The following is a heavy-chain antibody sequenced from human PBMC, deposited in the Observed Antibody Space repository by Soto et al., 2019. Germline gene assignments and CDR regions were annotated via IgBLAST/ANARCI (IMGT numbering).Heavy chain of an antibody. CDR3: ARDRCSSTSCYNEFDY. CDR1: GGTFSSYA. J-gene: IGHJ4*02. D-gene: IGHD2-2*01. Sequence: ASVKVSCKASGGTFSSYAISWVRQAPGQGLEWMGGIIPIFGTANYAQKFQGRVTITADESTSTAYMELSSLRSEDTAVYYCARDRCSSTSCYNEFDYWGQGTLVTVSS. CDR2: IIPIFGTA. V-gene: IGHV1-69*13.